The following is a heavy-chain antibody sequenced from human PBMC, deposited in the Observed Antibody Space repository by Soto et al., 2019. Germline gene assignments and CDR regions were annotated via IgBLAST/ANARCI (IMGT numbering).Heavy chain of an antibody. CDR3: AKALMVGATPPFYYYGMDV. CDR1: GFTFSSYA. D-gene: IGHD1-26*01. V-gene: IGHV3-23*01. CDR2: ISGSGGST. J-gene: IGHJ6*02. Sequence: GGSLRLSCAASGFTFSSYAMSWVRQAPGKGLEWVSAISGSGGSTYYADSVKGRFTISRDNSKNTLYLQMNSLRAEDTAVYYCAKALMVGATPPFYYYGMDVWGQGTTVTVSS.